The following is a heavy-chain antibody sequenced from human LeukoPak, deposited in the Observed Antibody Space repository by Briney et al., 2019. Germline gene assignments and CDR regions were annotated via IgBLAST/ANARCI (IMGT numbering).Heavy chain of an antibody. Sequence: ASVKVSCKASGYTFTGYYMHWVRQAPGQGLEWVGWINPNSGGTNYAQKFQGRVTMTRDTSISTAYMELSRLRSDDTAVYYCARDLRSIAAAGMHYYYYMDVWGKGTTVTVSS. J-gene: IGHJ6*03. CDR1: GYTFTGYY. D-gene: IGHD6-13*01. CDR3: ARDLRSIAAAGMHYYYYMDV. CDR2: INPNSGGT. V-gene: IGHV1-2*02.